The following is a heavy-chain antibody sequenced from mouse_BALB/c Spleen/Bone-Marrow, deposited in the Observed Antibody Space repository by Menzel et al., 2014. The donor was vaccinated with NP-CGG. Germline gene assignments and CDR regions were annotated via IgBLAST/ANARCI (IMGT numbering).Heavy chain of an antibody. CDR2: IYYSGTI. Sequence: EVELQESGPGLVKPSQTVSLTCTVTGFSITTGNYRWNWIRQFPGNKLEWIGYIYYSGTITYNPSLTSRSTITRDTSKNQFFLEMNSLTAEDTATYYCARDDGYYEGAMDYWGQGTSVTVSS. V-gene: IGHV3-5*02. D-gene: IGHD2-3*01. CDR3: ARDDGYYEGAMDY. J-gene: IGHJ4*01. CDR1: GFSITTGNYR.